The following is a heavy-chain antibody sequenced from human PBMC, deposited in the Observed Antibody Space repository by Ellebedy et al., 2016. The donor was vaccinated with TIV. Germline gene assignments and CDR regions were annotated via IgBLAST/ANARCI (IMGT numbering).Heavy chain of an antibody. D-gene: IGHD6-13*01. CDR1: GFTFSSYA. J-gene: IGHJ6*02. CDR2: ISGSGGST. V-gene: IGHV3-23*01. CDR3: ARIAAAGTDGMDV. Sequence: GGSLRLXXAASGFTFSSYAMSWVRQAPGKGLEWVSAISGSGGSTYYADSVKGRFTISRDNSKNTLYLQMNSLRAEDTAVYYCARIAAAGTDGMDVWGQGTTVTVSS.